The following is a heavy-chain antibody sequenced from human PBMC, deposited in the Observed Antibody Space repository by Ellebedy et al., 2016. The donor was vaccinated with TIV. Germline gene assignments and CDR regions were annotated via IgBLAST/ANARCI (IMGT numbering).Heavy chain of an antibody. J-gene: IGHJ4*02. CDR2: IYWDDEK. D-gene: IGHD7-27*01. V-gene: IGHV2-5*02. CDR3: AHRLPTGDYFDY. Sequence: SGPTLVKPTQTLTLTCTFSGFSLSTSGVGVGWIRQPPGKAPEWLTLIYWDDEKRYSPPLRSRLTITKDTSKNQVVLTMTNMDPVDTATYYCAHRLPTGDYFDYWGQGTLVTVSS. CDR1: GFSLSTSGVG.